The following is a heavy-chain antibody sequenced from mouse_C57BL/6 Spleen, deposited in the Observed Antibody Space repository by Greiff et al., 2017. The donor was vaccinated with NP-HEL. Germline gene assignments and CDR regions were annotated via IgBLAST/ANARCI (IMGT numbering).Heavy chain of an antibody. J-gene: IGHJ4*01. CDR1: GYTFTSYW. V-gene: IGHV1-72*01. CDR3: ARYYGSSYVSAMDY. CDR2: IDPNSGGT. D-gene: IGHD1-1*01. Sequence: VQLQQSGAELVKPGASVKLSCKASGYTFTSYWMHWVKQRPGRGLEWIGRIDPNSGGTKYNEKFKSKATLTVDKPSSTTYMQLSSLTSEDSAVYYCARYYGSSYVSAMDYWGQGTSVTVSS.